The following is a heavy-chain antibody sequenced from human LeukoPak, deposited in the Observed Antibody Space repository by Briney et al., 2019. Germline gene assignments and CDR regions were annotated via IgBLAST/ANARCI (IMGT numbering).Heavy chain of an antibody. CDR2: IIPIFGTA. Sequence: GASVKVSCKASGGTFSSYAISWVRQAPGHGLEWMGGIIPIFGTANYAQKFRGRVTITTDESTSTAYMELSSLRSEDTAVYYCARDNYYDSSGYSLGGYWGQGTLVTVSS. D-gene: IGHD3-22*01. J-gene: IGHJ4*02. CDR3: ARDNYYDSSGYSLGGY. CDR1: GGTFSSYA. V-gene: IGHV1-69*05.